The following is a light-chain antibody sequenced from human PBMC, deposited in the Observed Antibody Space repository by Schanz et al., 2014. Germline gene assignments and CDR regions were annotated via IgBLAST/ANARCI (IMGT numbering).Light chain of an antibody. V-gene: IGLV2-8*01. CDR3: SSYTSGTTSVV. CDR1: SSDVGGYNY. CDR2: DVS. Sequence: QSALTQPPSASGSPGQSVAISCTGTSSDVGGYNYVSWYQQHPGKAPRLMIFDVSKRPSGVPDRFSGSKSGNTASLTVSGLQAEDEAYYYCSSYTSGTTSVVFGGGTKLTVL. J-gene: IGLJ2*01.